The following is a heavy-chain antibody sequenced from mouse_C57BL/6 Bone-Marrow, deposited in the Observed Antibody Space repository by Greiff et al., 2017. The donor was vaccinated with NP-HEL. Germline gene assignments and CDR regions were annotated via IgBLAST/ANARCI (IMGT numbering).Heavy chain of an antibody. CDR3: ARGITTVVAKDY. CDR2: INPNNGGT. CDR1: GYTFTDYY. Sequence: VQLKQSGPELVKPGASVKISCKASGYTFTDYYMNWVKQSHGKSLEWIGDINPNNGGTSYNQKFKGKATLTVDKSSSTAYMELRSLTSEDSAVYYCARGITTVVAKDYWGQGTTLTVSS. D-gene: IGHD1-1*01. J-gene: IGHJ2*01. V-gene: IGHV1-26*01.